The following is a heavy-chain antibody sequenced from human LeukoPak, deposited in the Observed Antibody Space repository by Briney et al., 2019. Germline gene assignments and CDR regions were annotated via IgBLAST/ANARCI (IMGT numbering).Heavy chain of an antibody. CDR3: ARWLSYYGSGGYYYMDV. CDR2: MNPNSGNT. V-gene: IGHV1-8*01. J-gene: IGHJ6*03. D-gene: IGHD3-10*01. CDR1: GYTFTSYD. Sequence: ASVKVSCKATGYTFTSYDINWVRQATGQGLEWMGWMNPNSGNTGYAQKFQGRVTMTRNTSISTAYMELSSLRSEDTAVYYCARWLSYYGSGGYYYMDVWGKGTTVTMSS.